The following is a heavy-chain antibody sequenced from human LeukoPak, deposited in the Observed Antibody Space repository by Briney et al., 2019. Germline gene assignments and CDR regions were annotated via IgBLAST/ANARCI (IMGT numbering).Heavy chain of an antibody. D-gene: IGHD2-2*01. CDR2: IFPGDSRT. CDR1: GYSFTSYW. Sequence: GESLKISCKAIGYSFTSYWIGWVRQMPGKGLEWMGVIFPGDSRTRYNPSFQGQVTISVDKSISTAYLQCVSLKASDTAMYYCACRDLTSTWSYPWGQGTLVTVSS. J-gene: IGHJ5*02. CDR3: ACRDLTSTWSYP. V-gene: IGHV5-51*01.